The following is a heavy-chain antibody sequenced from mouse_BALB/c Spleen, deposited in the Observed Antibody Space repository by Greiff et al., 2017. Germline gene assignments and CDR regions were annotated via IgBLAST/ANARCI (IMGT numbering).Heavy chain of an antibody. J-gene: IGHJ2*01. V-gene: IGHV5-12-2*01. D-gene: IGHD1-3*01. Sequence: EVKLQESGGGLVQPGGSLKLSCAASGFTFSSYTMSWVRQTPEKRLEWVAYISNGGGSTYYPDTVKGRFTISRDNAKNTLYLQMSSLKSEDTAMYYCARGGIRDYFDYWGQGTTLTVSS. CDR3: ARGGIRDYFDY. CDR1: GFTFSSYT. CDR2: ISNGGGST.